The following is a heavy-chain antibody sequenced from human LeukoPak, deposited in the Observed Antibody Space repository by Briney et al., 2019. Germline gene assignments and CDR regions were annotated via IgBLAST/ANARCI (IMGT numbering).Heavy chain of an antibody. Sequence: GGSLRLSCATSGFTFSDYYMSWIRHDPGKGLEWVSYISSSGSPLYYADSVKGRFTISRDNANNSVFLQMNSLRAEDTAVYYCTRDPDTSSKVDYWGQGALVTVSS. CDR1: GFTFSDYY. V-gene: IGHV3-11*01. CDR2: ISSSGSPL. J-gene: IGHJ4*02. D-gene: IGHD6-6*01. CDR3: TRDPDTSSKVDY.